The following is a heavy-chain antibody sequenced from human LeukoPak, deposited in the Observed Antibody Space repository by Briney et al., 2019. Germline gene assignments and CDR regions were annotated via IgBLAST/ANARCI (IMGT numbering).Heavy chain of an antibody. CDR2: IWYDGSNK. J-gene: IGHJ6*02. V-gene: IGHV3-33*01. Sequence: PGRSLRLSCAASGFTFSSYGMHWVRQAPGKGLEWVAVIWYDGSNKYYADSVKGRFTISRDNSKNTLYLQMNSLRAEDTAVYYCAGDWSGAYGMDVWGQGTTVTVSS. D-gene: IGHD3-10*01. CDR1: GFTFSSYG. CDR3: AGDWSGAYGMDV.